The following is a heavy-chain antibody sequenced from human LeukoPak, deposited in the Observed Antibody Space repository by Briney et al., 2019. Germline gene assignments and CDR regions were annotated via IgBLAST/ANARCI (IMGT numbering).Heavy chain of an antibody. CDR2: IYYSGST. D-gene: IGHD3-10*01. V-gene: IGHV4-31*03. J-gene: IGHJ4*02. CDR1: GGSISSGGYY. Sequence: SETLSLTCTVSGGSISSGGYYWSWIRQHPVKGLEWIGYIYYSGSTYYNPSLKSRVTISVYTSKNQFSLKLSSVTAADTAVYYCATGSTVRVDYWGQGTLVTVSS. CDR3: ATGSTVRVDY.